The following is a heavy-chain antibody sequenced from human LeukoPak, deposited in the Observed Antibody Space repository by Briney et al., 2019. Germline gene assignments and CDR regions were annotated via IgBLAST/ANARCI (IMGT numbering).Heavy chain of an antibody. D-gene: IGHD1-14*01. V-gene: IGHV3-33*08. CDR3: ARDLSEPLLSYPHYGMDV. J-gene: IGHJ6*02. CDR2: IWYDGSNK. CDR1: GFTFSTYS. Sequence: GGSLRLSCAASGFTFSTYSMNWVRQAPGKGLEWVAVIWYDGSNKYYADSVKGRFTISRDNSKNTLYLQMNSLRAEDTAVYYCARDLSEPLLSYPHYGMDVWGQGTTVTVSS.